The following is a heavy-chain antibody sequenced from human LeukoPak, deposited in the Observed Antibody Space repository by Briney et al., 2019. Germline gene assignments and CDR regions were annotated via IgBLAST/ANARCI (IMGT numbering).Heavy chain of an antibody. J-gene: IGHJ4*02. CDR3: ARSGGYSSPQNS. V-gene: IGHV4-30-4*02. D-gene: IGHD6-19*01. CDR1: GGSISGGDSY. CDR2: IYYNGNT. Sequence: SETLSLTCTVSGGSISGGDSYWRWIRQPPGKGLEWIGYIYYNGNTYYNPSLKSRVTISVDTSKNQFFLKLNSVTAADTAVYYCARSGGYSSPQNSWGQGTLVPVSS.